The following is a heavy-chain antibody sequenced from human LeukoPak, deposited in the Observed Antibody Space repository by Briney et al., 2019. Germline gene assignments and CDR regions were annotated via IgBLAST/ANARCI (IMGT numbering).Heavy chain of an antibody. CDR3: ARLYSSSLGRVFDY. Sequence: SETLSLTCTVSGGSISSYYWSWIRQPPGKGLEWIGYIYYSGSTNYNPSLKSRVTISVDTSKSQFSLKLSSVTAADTAVYYCARLYSSSLGRVFDYWGQGTLVTVSS. D-gene: IGHD6-13*01. CDR1: GGSISSYY. J-gene: IGHJ4*02. V-gene: IGHV4-59*01. CDR2: IYYSGST.